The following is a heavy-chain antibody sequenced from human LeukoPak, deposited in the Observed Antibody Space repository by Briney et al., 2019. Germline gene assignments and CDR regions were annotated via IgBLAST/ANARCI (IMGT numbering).Heavy chain of an antibody. D-gene: IGHD6-19*01. CDR2: INPNSGGT. J-gene: IGHJ4*02. CDR1: GYTFTGYY. Sequence: ASVRVSCKASGYTFTGYYMHWVRQAPGQGLEWMGWINPNSGGTNYAQTFQGWVTMTRDTSISTAYMELSRLRSDDTAVYYCARDMSSGWYVGVLPDYWGQGTLVTVSS. CDR3: ARDMSSGWYVGVLPDY. V-gene: IGHV1-2*04.